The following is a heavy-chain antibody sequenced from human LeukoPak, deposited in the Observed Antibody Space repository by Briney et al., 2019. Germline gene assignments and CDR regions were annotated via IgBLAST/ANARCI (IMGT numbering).Heavy chain of an antibody. Sequence: GGSLRLSCAASGFTFSSYSMNWVRQAPGKGLEWVSSISSSSSYIYYADSVKGRFTISRDNAKNSLYLQMNSLRAEDTAVYYCARGGYSYGQLAYWGQGTLVTVSS. CDR2: ISSSSSYI. CDR3: ARGGYSYGQLAY. V-gene: IGHV3-21*01. J-gene: IGHJ4*02. D-gene: IGHD5-18*01. CDR1: GFTFSSYS.